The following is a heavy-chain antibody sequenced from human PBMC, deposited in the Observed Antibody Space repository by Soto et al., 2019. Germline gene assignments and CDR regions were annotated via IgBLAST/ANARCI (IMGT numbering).Heavy chain of an antibody. V-gene: IGHV4-31*03. CDR2: IYYSGRT. CDR3: ARFRDGYNYFDF. D-gene: IGHD5-12*01. J-gene: IGHJ4*02. Sequence: QVQLQESGPGLVKPSQTLSLTCTVSGDSISSSGYYWSWIRQHPGKGLEWIGYIYYSGRTYYNPFLKSRVSVSVDTSKSQFSLELSSVTDADTAVYYCARFRDGYNYFDFWGQGTLVTVSS. CDR1: GDSISSSGYY.